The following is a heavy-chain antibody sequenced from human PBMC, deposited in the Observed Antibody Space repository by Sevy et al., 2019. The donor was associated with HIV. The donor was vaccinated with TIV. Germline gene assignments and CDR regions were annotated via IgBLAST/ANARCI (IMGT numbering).Heavy chain of an antibody. J-gene: IGHJ3*02. CDR1: SGSFSGYY. CDR3: ARHCSSISCSHAFDI. CDR2: INHSGSA. D-gene: IGHD2-2*01. Sequence: SETLSLTCAVYSGSFSGYYWSWIRQPPGKGLEWIGEINHSGSANYNPSLKSRVTISVDTSKNQFSLKLSSVTAADTAVHYCARHCSSISCSHAFDIWGLGTMVTVSS. V-gene: IGHV4-34*01.